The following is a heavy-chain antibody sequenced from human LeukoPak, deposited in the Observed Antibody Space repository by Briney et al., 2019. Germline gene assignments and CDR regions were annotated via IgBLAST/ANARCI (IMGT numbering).Heavy chain of an antibody. CDR2: IYYSGST. CDR1: GGSISSYY. J-gene: IGHJ4*02. D-gene: IGHD5-18*01. CDR3: ARDKGGGVDTALAY. Sequence: SETLSLTCTVSGGSISSYYWSWIRQPPGKGLEWIGYIYYSGSTNYNPSLKSRVTISVDTSKNQFSLKLSSVTPEDTAVYYCARDKGGGVDTALAYWGQGTLVTVSS. V-gene: IGHV4-59*12.